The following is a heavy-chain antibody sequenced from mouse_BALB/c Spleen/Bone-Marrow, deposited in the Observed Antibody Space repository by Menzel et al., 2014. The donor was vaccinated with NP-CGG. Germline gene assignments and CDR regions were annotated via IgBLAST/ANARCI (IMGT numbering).Heavy chain of an antibody. CDR2: ISSGGGST. D-gene: IGHD2-14*01. V-gene: IGHV5-12-1*01. J-gene: IGHJ2*01. CDR3: AREVPRDYFDY. Sequence: DVKLVESGGGLVKPGGSLKLSCAASGFAFSSYDMSWVRQTPEKRLEWVAYISSGGGSTYYPDTVKGRFTISRDNAKNTLYLQMSSLKSEDTAMYYCAREVPRDYFDYWGQGTTLTVSS. CDR1: GFAFSSYD.